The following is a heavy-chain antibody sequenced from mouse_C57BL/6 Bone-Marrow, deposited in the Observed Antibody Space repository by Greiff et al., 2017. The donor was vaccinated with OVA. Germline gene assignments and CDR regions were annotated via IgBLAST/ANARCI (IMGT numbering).Heavy chain of an antibody. V-gene: IGHV1-85*01. D-gene: IGHD1-1*01. Sequence: QVQLKESGPELVKPGASVKLSCKASGYTFTSYDINWVKQRPGQGLEWIGWIYPRDGSTKYNEKFKGKATLTVDTSSSTAYMELHSLTSEDSAVYFCAIYGGAYWGQGTLVTVSA. CDR2: IYPRDGST. J-gene: IGHJ3*01. CDR3: AIYGGAY. CDR1: GYTFTSYD.